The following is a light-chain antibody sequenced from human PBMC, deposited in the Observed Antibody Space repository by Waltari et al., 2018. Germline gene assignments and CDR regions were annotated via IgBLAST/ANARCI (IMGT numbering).Light chain of an antibody. CDR3: AAWDDSLHGHWV. CDR2: RSD. Sequence: QSVLTQPPSASGTPGQRVTISCSGSTSNIGSNVVNWYQQFPGKAPKLLIYRSDQRPSGVPDRFSGSKSGTSASLAISVLQSEDEADYYCAAWDDSLHGHWVFGGGTKVTVL. CDR1: TSNIGSNV. J-gene: IGLJ3*02. V-gene: IGLV1-44*01.